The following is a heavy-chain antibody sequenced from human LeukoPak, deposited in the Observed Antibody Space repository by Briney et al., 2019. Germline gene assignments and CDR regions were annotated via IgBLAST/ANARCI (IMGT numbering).Heavy chain of an antibody. D-gene: IGHD6-19*01. CDR3: ASLYSSGWYGDAFDI. CDR1: GFTFSSYS. CDR2: ISSSSSYI. Sequence: NTGGSLRLSCAASGFTFSSYSMYWVRQAPGKGLEWVSSISSSSSYIYYADSVKGRFTTSRDNAKNSLYLQMNSLRAEDTAVYYCASLYSSGWYGDAFDIWGQGTMVTVSS. J-gene: IGHJ3*02. V-gene: IGHV3-21*01.